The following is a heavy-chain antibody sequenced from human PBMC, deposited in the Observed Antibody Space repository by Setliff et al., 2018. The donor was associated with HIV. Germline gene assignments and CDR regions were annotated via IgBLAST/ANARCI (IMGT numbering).Heavy chain of an antibody. CDR3: ARDYWVAGLDS. CDR1: GITFSSYW. Sequence: PGGSLRLSCVASGITFSSYWMSWVRQAPGKGLEWVANIKQDGSERSYVDSVKGRFTISRDNAKNSLYLQMNSLRAEDTAVYYCARDYWVAGLDSWGQGTLVTVSS. J-gene: IGHJ4*02. D-gene: IGHD6-19*01. V-gene: IGHV3-7*01. CDR2: IKQDGSER.